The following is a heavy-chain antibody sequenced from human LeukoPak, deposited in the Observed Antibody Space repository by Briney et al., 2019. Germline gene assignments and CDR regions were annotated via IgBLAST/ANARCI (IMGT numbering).Heavy chain of an antibody. Sequence: KASETLSLTCTVSGGSISSYYWSWIRQPPGKGLEWIGYIYYSGSTNYNPSLKSRVSISVDTSKNQFSLKLSSVTAADTAVYYCARRTAMATYYFDYWGQGTLVTVSS. CDR1: GGSISSYY. D-gene: IGHD5-18*01. CDR3: ARRTAMATYYFDY. J-gene: IGHJ4*02. V-gene: IGHV4-59*01. CDR2: IYYSGST.